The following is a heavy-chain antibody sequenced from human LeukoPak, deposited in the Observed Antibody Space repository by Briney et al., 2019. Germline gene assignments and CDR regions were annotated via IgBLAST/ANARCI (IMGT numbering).Heavy chain of an antibody. CDR2: IYYSGST. D-gene: IGHD1-26*01. V-gene: IGHV4-59*01. J-gene: IGHJ4*02. CDR1: GGSFSGYY. Sequence: SETLSLTYGVYGGSFSGYYWSWIRQPPGKGLEWIGYIYYSGSTNYNPSLKSRVTISVDTSKNQFSLKLSSVTAADTAVYYCASGSYGDYWGQGTLVTVSS. CDR3: ASGSYGDY.